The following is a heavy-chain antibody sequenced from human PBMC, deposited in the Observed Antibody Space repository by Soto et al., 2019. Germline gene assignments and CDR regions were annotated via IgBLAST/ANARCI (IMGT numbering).Heavy chain of an antibody. Sequence: IQLVQSGPEVKKPGTSVRVSCKASGFTFTTSAVQWVRQARGQRLEWIGWIVLGSGNTEYAQKFQKRVTITRDMAKSKACMDLRRLRSQNTPIYYCAAAASTAVGTIWPHQFYAIDVWLQGTTVTV. D-gene: IGHD4-17*01. CDR1: GFTFTTSA. V-gene: IGHV1-58*01. J-gene: IGHJ6*02. CDR2: IVLGSGNT. CDR3: AAAASTAVGTIWPHQFYAIDV.